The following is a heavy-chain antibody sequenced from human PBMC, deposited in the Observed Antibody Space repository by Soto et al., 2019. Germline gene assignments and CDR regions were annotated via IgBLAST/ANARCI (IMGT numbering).Heavy chain of an antibody. CDR3: ARTLRRGPPFDY. V-gene: IGHV4-34*01. Sequence: PSETLSLTCAVYGGSFSGYYWSWIRQPPGKGPEWIGEINHSGSTNYNPSLKSRVTISVDTSKNQFSLKLSSVTAADTAVYYCARTLRRGPPFDYWGQGTLVTVPQ. CDR1: GGSFSGYY. J-gene: IGHJ4*02. CDR2: INHSGST. D-gene: IGHD3-10*01.